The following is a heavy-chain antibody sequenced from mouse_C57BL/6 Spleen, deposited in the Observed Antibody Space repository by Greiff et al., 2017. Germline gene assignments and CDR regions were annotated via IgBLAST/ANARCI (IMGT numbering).Heavy chain of an antibody. CDR2: IDPNSGGT. CDR1: GYTFTSYW. V-gene: IGHV1-72*01. CDR3: ARGFPYDPYYCDY. J-gene: IGHJ2*01. Sequence: QVQLQQPGAELVKPGASVKLSCKASGYTFTSYWMHWVKQRPGRGLEWIGRIDPNSGGTKYNEKFKSKATLTVDKPSSTAYMQLSSLTSDDSSVYYCARGFPYDPYYCDYWAKAPLSQSPQ. D-gene: IGHD2-14*01.